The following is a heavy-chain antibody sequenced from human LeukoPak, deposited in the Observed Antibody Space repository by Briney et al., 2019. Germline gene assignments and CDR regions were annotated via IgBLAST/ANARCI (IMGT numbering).Heavy chain of an antibody. CDR1: GGSISSYY. J-gene: IGHJ6*03. V-gene: IGHV4-39*07. D-gene: IGHD4-11*01. Sequence: SETLSLTCTVSGGSISSYYWGWIRQPPGKGLEWIGSIYYSGSTYYNPSLKSRVTISVDTSKNQFSLKLNSVTAADAAVYYCARDHGPTVATSPFYSYYMDVWGKGTTVTVSS. CDR3: ARDHGPTVATSPFYSYYMDV. CDR2: IYYSGST.